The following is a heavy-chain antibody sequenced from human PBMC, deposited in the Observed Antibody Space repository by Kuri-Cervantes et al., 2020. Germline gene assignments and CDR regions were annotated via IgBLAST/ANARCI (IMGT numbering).Heavy chain of an antibody. CDR3: ARDWDSSGWYLGFDY. CDR2: ISSSSSYI. CDR1: GFTFSSYG. Sequence: GGSLRLSCAASGFTFSSYGMHWVRQAPGKGLERVSSISSSSSYIYYTDSVKGRFTISRDNSKNTLYLQMNSLRAEDTAVYYCARDWDSSGWYLGFDYWGQGTLVTVSS. V-gene: IGHV3-21*01. J-gene: IGHJ4*02. D-gene: IGHD6-19*01.